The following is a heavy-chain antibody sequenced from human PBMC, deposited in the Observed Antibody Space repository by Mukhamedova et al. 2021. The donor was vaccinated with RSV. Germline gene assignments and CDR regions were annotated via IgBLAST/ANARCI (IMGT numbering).Heavy chain of an antibody. J-gene: IGHJ4*02. Sequence: GQRLEWMGWINAGNGNTKYTQKFQGRVTITRDTSASTAYMELSSLRSEDTAVYYCARDPPMVRGVNLPGYWGPGTLVTVSS. CDR2: INAGNGNT. CDR3: ARDPPMVRGVNLPGY. V-gene: IGHV1-3*01. D-gene: IGHD3-10*01.